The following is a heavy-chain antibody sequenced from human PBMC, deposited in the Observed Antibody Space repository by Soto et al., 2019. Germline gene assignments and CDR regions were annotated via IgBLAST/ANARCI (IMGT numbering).Heavy chain of an antibody. CDR1: GGSISSGGYY. V-gene: IGHV4-31*03. Sequence: SETLSLTCTVSGGSISSGGYYWSWIRQHPGKGLEWIGYIYYSGSTYYNPSLKSRVTISVDTSKNQFSLKLSSVTAADTAVYYCARGVTMVRGVIITYWFDPWGQGTLVTVSS. D-gene: IGHD3-10*01. J-gene: IGHJ5*02. CDR3: ARGVTMVRGVIITYWFDP. CDR2: IYYSGST.